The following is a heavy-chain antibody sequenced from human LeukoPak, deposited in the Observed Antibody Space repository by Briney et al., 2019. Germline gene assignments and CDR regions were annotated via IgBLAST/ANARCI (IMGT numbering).Heavy chain of an antibody. V-gene: IGHV1-69*13. CDR2: SIPIFGTA. CDR1: GGTFSSYA. Sequence: GASVYVSCKASGGTFSSYAISWVRQAPGQGLEWMGGSIPIFGTANYAQKFQGRVTLTADESTSTAYMELSSLRSEDTAVYYCARLGVRSSGWYFDYWGQGTLVTVSS. D-gene: IGHD6-19*01. CDR3: ARLGVRSSGWYFDY. J-gene: IGHJ4*02.